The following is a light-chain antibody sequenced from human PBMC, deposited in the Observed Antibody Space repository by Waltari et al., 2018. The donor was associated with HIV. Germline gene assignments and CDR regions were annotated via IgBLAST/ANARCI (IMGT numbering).Light chain of an antibody. CDR1: QGIRND. V-gene: IGKV1-17*01. J-gene: IGKJ2*01. CDR3: LQHYDYPRS. CDR2: SAS. Sequence: DIQMTQSPSSLYASVGDRFTITCRASQGIRNDLGLYQKKPGTPPRRLIYSASTLQSGVSSRFSGSGSGTEFTLTISSLQPEDSATYYCLQHYDYPRSFGQGTKLGI.